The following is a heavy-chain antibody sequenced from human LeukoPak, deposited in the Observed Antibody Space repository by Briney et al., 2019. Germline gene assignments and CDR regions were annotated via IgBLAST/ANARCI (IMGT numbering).Heavy chain of an antibody. D-gene: IGHD3-10*01. J-gene: IGHJ6*02. V-gene: IGHV3-11*04. Sequence: PGGSLRLSCAASGFTFSDYYMSWIRQAPGKGLEWVSYISSSGSTIYYADSVKGRFTISRDNAKNSLYLQMNSLRAEDTAVYYCARDAPAYYYGSGLFYGMDVWGQGTTVTVSS. CDR3: ARDAPAYYYGSGLFYGMDV. CDR2: ISSSGSTI. CDR1: GFTFSDYY.